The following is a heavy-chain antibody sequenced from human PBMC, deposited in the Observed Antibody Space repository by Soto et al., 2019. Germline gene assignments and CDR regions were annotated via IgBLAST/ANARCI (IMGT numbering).Heavy chain of an antibody. CDR1: GYMFTTYG. J-gene: IGHJ4*02. Sequence: QVQLVQSGGEVTKPGASVEVSCRTSGYMFTTYGMSWVRQAPGQGLEWMAWTSAYNGNKKYAQKYQGRVTMTTDTSTTTVSMELRNLTSDDRATYFFARTVGGMAARPLEYWGQGTLVTVSS. D-gene: IGHD6-6*01. V-gene: IGHV1-18*04. CDR3: ARTVGGMAARPLEY. CDR2: TSAYNGNK.